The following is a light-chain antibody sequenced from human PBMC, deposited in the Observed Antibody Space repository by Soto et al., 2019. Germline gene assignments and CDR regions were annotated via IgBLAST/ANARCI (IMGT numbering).Light chain of an antibody. CDR2: GNS. CDR3: QSYDSSLDVI. Sequence: QSVLTQPPSVSGAPGQRVTISCTGSSSNIGSNYDVHWYQQLPGTAPKLLIYGNSNRPSGVPDRFSGSQSGTSASLAITGLQAEDEADYYCQSYDSSLDVIFGGGTKLTVL. CDR1: SSNIGSNYD. J-gene: IGLJ2*01. V-gene: IGLV1-40*01.